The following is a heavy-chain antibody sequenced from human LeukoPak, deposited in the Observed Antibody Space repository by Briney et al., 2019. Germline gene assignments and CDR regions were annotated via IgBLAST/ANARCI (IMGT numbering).Heavy chain of an antibody. CDR2: INSGSSYI. D-gene: IGHD4-11*01. V-gene: IGHV3-21*01. CDR3: ARGEDWSYSNYDLLDY. J-gene: IGHJ4*02. Sequence: GGSLTLSCAASGFTFSSYTMNWVRQAPGKGLAWVSSINSGSSYIDYADSVKGRFTISRDNAKNSLYLQMNSLRAEDTAVYYCARGEDWSYSNYDLLDYWGQGTLVTVPS. CDR1: GFTFSSYT.